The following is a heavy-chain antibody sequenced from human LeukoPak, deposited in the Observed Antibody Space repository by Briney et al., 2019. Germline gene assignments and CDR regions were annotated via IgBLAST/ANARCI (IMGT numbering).Heavy chain of an antibody. CDR3: ARAAGYSYAYYFDY. CDR1: GYTFTGYY. V-gene: IGHV1-2*02. D-gene: IGHD5-18*01. Sequence: ASVKVSCKASGYTFTGYYMHWVRQAPGQGLEWMGWINPNSGGTNYAQKFQGRVTMTRDTSISTAYMELSRLRSDDTAVYYCARAAGYSYAYYFDYWGQGTLVTVSP. J-gene: IGHJ4*02. CDR2: INPNSGGT.